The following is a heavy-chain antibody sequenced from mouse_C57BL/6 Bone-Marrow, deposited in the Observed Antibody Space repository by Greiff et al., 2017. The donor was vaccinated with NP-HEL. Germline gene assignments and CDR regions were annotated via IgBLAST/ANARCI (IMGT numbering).Heavy chain of an antibody. D-gene: IGHD2-5*01. J-gene: IGHJ2*01. CDR1: GYTFTSYW. Sequence: VQLQQPGTELVKPGASVKLSCKASGYTFTSYWMHWVKQRPGQGLEWIGNINPSNGGTNYNEKFKSKASLTVDKSSSTAYMQLSSLTSEDSAVYDCASGAYYSNYFDYWGQGTTLTVSS. V-gene: IGHV1-53*01. CDR2: INPSNGGT. CDR3: ASGAYYSNYFDY.